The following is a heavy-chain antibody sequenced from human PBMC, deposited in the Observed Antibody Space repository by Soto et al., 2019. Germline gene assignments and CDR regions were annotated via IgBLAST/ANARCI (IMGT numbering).Heavy chain of an antibody. D-gene: IGHD3-22*01. CDR2: IGASDGGT. CDR1: VVPFSSYS. Sequence: WGCLRLSCVSSVVPFSSYSMSWVRTAPGKGLEWVAGIGASDGGTYYADSVKGRFTISRDNSKNTLYLQMNSLRAEDTAVYYCAKERPTHYYDSSLGVFDDWGQGTLVTVSS. J-gene: IGHJ4*02. V-gene: IGHV3-23*01. CDR3: AKERPTHYYDSSLGVFDD.